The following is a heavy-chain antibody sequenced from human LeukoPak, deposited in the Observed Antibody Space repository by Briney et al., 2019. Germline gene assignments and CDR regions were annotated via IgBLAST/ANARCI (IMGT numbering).Heavy chain of an antibody. V-gene: IGHV3-23*01. CDR1: GFIFNTYA. D-gene: IGHD1-7*01. CDR2: ITSGGRST. CDR3: ARGSIYCRGTTCLLMDV. Sequence: GGSLRLSCAASGFIFNTYAMSSVRQAPGKGLKWVSMITSGGRSTYYADSVQGRFTNSRDNSRNTVYLQMDSLTAEDTAVYYCARGSIYCRGTTCLLMDVWGKGTTVTVSS. J-gene: IGHJ6*04.